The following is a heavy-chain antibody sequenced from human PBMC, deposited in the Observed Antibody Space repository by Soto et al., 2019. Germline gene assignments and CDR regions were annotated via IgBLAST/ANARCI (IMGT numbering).Heavy chain of an antibody. CDR1: GFTFSDSA. CDR3: TRGDCYKYY. CDR2: IRSKANNYAT. Sequence: EVSLVESGGGLVKPGGSLKLSCEASGFTFSDSARQWVRQASGKGLAWVGRIRSKANNYATSYAASVQGRFTVSRDDSKVYLQRDSLSAEDTAVYYCTRGDCYKYYWGQGTLVTVSS. V-gene: IGHV3-73*01. D-gene: IGHD2-21*01. J-gene: IGHJ4*02.